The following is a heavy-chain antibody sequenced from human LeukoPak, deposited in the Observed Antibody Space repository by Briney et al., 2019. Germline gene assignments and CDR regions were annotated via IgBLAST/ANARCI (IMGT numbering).Heavy chain of an antibody. CDR2: IYTSGST. CDR1: GGSISSGSYF. V-gene: IGHV4-61*02. Sequence: PSQTLSLTCTVSGGSISSGSYFWSWIRQPAGKGLEWIGRIYTSGSTNYNPSLKSRVTISVDTSKNQFSLKLSSVTAADTAMYYCAREPIEYAFDIWGQGTMVTVSS. CDR3: AREPIEYAFDI. J-gene: IGHJ3*02. D-gene: IGHD2-2*01.